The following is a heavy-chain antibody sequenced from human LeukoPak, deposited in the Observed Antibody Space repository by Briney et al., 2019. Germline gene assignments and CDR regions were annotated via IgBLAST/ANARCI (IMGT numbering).Heavy chain of an antibody. D-gene: IGHD3-22*01. CDR1: GGTFSSYA. CDR3: ASERRRDYDSSRFAFDI. Sequence: SVKASCRASGGTFSSYAISWVRQTPGQGLEWMGGIIPIFGTANYAQKFQGRVTITAGESTSTAYMELSSLRSEDTAVYYCASERRRDYDSSRFAFDIWGQGTMVTVSS. CDR2: IIPIFGTA. V-gene: IGHV1-69*13. J-gene: IGHJ3*02.